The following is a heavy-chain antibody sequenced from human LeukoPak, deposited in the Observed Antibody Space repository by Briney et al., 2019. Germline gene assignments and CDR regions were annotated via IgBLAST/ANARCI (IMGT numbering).Heavy chain of an antibody. CDR3: ARDRLVGRDDHRARVKNWFDP. J-gene: IGHJ5*02. V-gene: IGHV1-2*06. D-gene: IGHD2-2*01. CDR1: GYTFTGYY. Sequence: HGASVKVSCKASGYTFTGYYMHWVRQAPGQGLEWMGRINPNSGGTNYAQKFQGRVTMTRDTSISTAYMELSRLRSDDTAVYYCARDRLVGRDDHRARVKNWFDPWGQGTLVTVSS. CDR2: INPNSGGT.